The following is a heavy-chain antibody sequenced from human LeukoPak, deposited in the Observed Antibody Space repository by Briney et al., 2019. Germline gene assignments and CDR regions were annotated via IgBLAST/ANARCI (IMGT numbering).Heavy chain of an antibody. CDR1: GGSISSSSYY. Sequence: PSETLSLTCTVSGGSISSSSYYWGWIRQPPGKGLEWIGSIYYSGSTYYNPSLKSRVTISVDTSKNQFSLKLSSVTAADTAVYYCARRVDYYDSSGPNWFDPWGQGTLVTVSS. V-gene: IGHV4-39*01. CDR2: IYYSGST. J-gene: IGHJ5*02. CDR3: ARRVDYYDSSGPNWFDP. D-gene: IGHD3-22*01.